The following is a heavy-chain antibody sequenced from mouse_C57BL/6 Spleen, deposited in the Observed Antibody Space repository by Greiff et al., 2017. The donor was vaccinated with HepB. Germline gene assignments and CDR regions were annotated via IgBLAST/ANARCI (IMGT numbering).Heavy chain of an antibody. Sequence: EVQLQQSGPVLVKPGASVKMSCKASGYTFTDYDMNWVKQSHGKSLEWIGVINPYNGGTSYNQKFKGKATLTVDKSSSTAYMELNSLTSEDCAVYYCARGGFITTVVAHFDYWGQGTTLTVSS. V-gene: IGHV1-19*01. CDR3: ARGGFITTVVAHFDY. CDR1: GYTFTDYD. J-gene: IGHJ2*01. CDR2: INPYNGGT. D-gene: IGHD1-1*01.